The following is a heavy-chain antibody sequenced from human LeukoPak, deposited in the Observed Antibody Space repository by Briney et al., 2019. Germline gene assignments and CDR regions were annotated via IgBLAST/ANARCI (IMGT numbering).Heavy chain of an antibody. CDR2: ISYSGST. Sequence: PSETLSLTCTVSGGSISSSSYYWGWIRQPPGKGLEWIGYISYSGSTDSNPSLKSRLTISVDTSKNQFSLRLSSLTAADTAVYYCARVAGGGYDSGVCDFWGQGTLVTVSS. D-gene: IGHD5-12*01. V-gene: IGHV4-61*05. CDR1: GGSISSSSYY. J-gene: IGHJ4*02. CDR3: ARVAGGGYDSGVCDF.